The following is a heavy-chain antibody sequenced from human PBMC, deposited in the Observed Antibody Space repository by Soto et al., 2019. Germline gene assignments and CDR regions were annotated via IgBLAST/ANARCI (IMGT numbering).Heavy chain of an antibody. J-gene: IGHJ5*02. V-gene: IGHV3-33*01. D-gene: IGHD2-8*01. CDR1: GFTFSSYG. CDR2: IWYDGSNK. CDR3: ARDSYLPYCTNGVCYVYNWFDP. Sequence: PGGSLRLSCAASGFTFSSYGMHWVRQAPGKGLEWVAVIWYDGSNKYYADSVKGRFTISRDNSKNTLYLQMNSLRAEDTAVYYCARDSYLPYCTNGVCYVYNWFDPWGQGT.